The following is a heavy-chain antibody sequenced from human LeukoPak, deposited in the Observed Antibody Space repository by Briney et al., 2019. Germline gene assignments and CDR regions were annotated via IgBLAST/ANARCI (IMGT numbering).Heavy chain of an antibody. V-gene: IGHV3-30-3*01. CDR1: GFTFSSYA. CDR3: ARDFYYDSSGYPKNWFDP. J-gene: IGHJ5*02. Sequence: GGSLRLSCAASGFTFSSYAMHWVRQAPGKGLEGGAVISYDGSNKYYADSVKGRFTISRDNSKNTLYLQMNSLRAEDTAVYYCARDFYYDSSGYPKNWFDPWGQGTLVTVSS. CDR2: ISYDGSNK. D-gene: IGHD3-22*01.